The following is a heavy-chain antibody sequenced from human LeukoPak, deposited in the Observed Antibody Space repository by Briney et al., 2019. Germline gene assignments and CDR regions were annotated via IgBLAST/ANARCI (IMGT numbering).Heavy chain of an antibody. J-gene: IGHJ6*03. V-gene: IGHV3-21*01. Sequence: GGSLRLSCAASGFTFSSYSMNWVRQAPGKGLEWVSSISSSSSYIYYADSVKGRFTISRDNAKNSLYLQMNSLRAEDTAVYYCARDRMVRGVLYYYYYMDVWGKGTTVTVSS. CDR2: ISSSSSYI. CDR1: GFTFSSYS. D-gene: IGHD3-10*01. CDR3: ARDRMVRGVLYYYYYMDV.